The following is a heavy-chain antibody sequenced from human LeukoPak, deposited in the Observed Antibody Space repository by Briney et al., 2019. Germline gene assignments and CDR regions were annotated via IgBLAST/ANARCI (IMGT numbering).Heavy chain of an antibody. CDR3: ARGDRCSSTSCYFDY. Sequence: GGSLRLSCAASGFTFSSYSMNWVRQAPGKGLEWVSSISSSSSYIYYADSVKGRFTISRDNAKNSLYLQMNSLRAEDTAVYYCARGDRCSSTSCYFDYWGQGTLVTVSS. CDR1: GFTFSSYS. D-gene: IGHD2-2*01. CDR2: ISSSSSYI. V-gene: IGHV3-21*01. J-gene: IGHJ4*02.